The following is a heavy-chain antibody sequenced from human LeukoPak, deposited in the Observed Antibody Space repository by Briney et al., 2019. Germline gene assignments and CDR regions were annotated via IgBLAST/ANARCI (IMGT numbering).Heavy chain of an antibody. CDR3: ARGQRGYSSSWYDY. J-gene: IGHJ4*02. V-gene: IGHV4-59*01. D-gene: IGHD6-13*01. CDR2: IYYSVRT. CDR1: GGSIISYY. Sequence: SETLSLTCTVSGGSIISYYWSWIRQPPGKGLEWIGYIYYSVRTNYTTSLKSRGTISVATSKNQFSLKLSSVTAADTAVYYCARGQRGYSSSWYDYWGQGTLVTVSS.